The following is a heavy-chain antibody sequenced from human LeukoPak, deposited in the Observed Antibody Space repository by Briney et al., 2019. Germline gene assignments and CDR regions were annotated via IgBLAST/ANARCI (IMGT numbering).Heavy chain of an antibody. V-gene: IGHV3-48*01. Sequence: GGSLRLSCAASGFTFSSYSMNWVRQAPGKGLEWVSYISSSSSTIYYADSVKGRFTISRDNAKNSLYLQMNSLRAEDTAVYYCAKSGDSVTYSSSWYVPYYYYYGMDVWGQGTTVTVSS. CDR2: ISSSSSTI. D-gene: IGHD6-13*01. J-gene: IGHJ6*02. CDR1: GFTFSSYS. CDR3: AKSGDSVTYSSSWYVPYYYYYGMDV.